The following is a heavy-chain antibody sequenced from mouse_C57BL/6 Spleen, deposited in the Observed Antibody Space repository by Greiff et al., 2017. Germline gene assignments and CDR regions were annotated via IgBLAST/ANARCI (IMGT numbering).Heavy chain of an antibody. CDR1: GYTFTDYY. D-gene: IGHD1-1*01. J-gene: IGHJ2*01. CDR3: AREGTTVVDY. Sequence: QVHVKQSGAELVRPGASVKLSCKASGYTFTDYYINWVKQRPGQGLEWIARIYPGSGNTYYNEKFKGKATLTAEKSSSTAYMQLSSLTSEDSAVYFCAREGTTVVDYWGQGTTLTVSS. V-gene: IGHV1-76*01. CDR2: IYPGSGNT.